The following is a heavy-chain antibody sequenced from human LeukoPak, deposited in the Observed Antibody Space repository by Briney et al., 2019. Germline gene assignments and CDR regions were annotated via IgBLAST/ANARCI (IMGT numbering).Heavy chain of an antibody. V-gene: IGHV1-18*01. CDR1: GYTFTSYG. CDR2: ISAYNGNT. CDR3: ARDGDAIVVVPAARLTPLDY. J-gene: IGHJ4*02. D-gene: IGHD2-2*01. Sequence: ASLKVSCKASGYTFTSYGISWVRQAPGQGLEWMGWISAYNGNTNYAQKLQGRVTMTTDTSTSTAYMELRSLRSDDTAVYYCARDGDAIVVVPAARLTPLDYWGQGTLVTVSS.